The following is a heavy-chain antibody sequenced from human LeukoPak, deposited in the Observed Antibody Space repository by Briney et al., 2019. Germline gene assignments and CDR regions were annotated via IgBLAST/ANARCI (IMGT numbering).Heavy chain of an antibody. CDR1: GGTFSSYT. CDR3: AREMYYYDSSGYPAAFDI. V-gene: IGHV1-69*04. Sequence: SVKVSCXASGGTFSSYTISWVRQAPGQGLEWMGRIIPILGIANYAQKFQGRVTITADKSTSTAYMELSSLRSEDTAVYYCAREMYYYDSSGYPAAFDIRGQGTMVTVSS. CDR2: IIPILGIA. J-gene: IGHJ3*02. D-gene: IGHD3-22*01.